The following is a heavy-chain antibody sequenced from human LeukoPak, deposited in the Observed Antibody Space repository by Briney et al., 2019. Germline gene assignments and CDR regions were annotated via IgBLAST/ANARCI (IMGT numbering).Heavy chain of an antibody. J-gene: IGHJ4*02. Sequence: ASVKVSCKASGYTFNTYGVNWVRQAPGQGLEWMGWINPNTGNPTYAQAFTGRFVFSLDTSVSTAYLQISSLNTEDTAVYYCAIDQPVAGVSNFDSWGQGTLVTVSS. CDR1: GYTFNTYG. CDR3: AIDQPVAGVSNFDS. D-gene: IGHD6-19*01. CDR2: INPNTGNP. V-gene: IGHV7-4-1*02.